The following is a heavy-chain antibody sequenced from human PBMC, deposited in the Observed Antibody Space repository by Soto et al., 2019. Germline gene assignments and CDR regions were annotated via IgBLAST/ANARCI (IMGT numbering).Heavy chain of an antibody. CDR3: AGGRYGDY. D-gene: IGHD1-26*01. Sequence: QVHLVQSGAEVKKPGASVKVSCKGSGYGFTTYGITWVRQAPGQGLEWMAWISAHNGNTNYAQKRQGRVTVTRDTPLSTTYMELRSLRSDDTAVYYCAGGRYGDYWGQGALVT. CDR2: ISAHNGNT. CDR1: GYGFTTYG. J-gene: IGHJ4*02. V-gene: IGHV1-18*01.